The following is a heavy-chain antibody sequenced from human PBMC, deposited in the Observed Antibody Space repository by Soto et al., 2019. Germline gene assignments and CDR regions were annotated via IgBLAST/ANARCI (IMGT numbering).Heavy chain of an antibody. Sequence: QVQLVQSGAEVKKPGSSVRVSCKASGDTFTFYSINWVRQAPGLGLEWMGRINPILSMSNYAQRFQGRVTMTAEKSPSTAYMELSSLRSEDTAMYYCASSYGSGYRAFDYWGKGALVTVSS. CDR1: GDTFTFYS. J-gene: IGHJ4*02. CDR2: INPILSMS. V-gene: IGHV1-69*02. D-gene: IGHD3-10*01. CDR3: ASSYGSGYRAFDY.